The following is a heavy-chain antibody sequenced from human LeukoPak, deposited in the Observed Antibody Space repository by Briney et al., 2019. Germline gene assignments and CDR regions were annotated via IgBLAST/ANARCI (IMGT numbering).Heavy chain of an antibody. Sequence: GGSLRLSCAASGFTFSSYGMNWVRQAPGKGLEWVSSISSSGSSLFYADSVKGRFTISRDNAKNSLFLQMNSLRAEDTAVYYCARDQPFGSSGYWGQGTLVTVSS. CDR2: ISSSGSSL. V-gene: IGHV3-21*04. CDR1: GFTFSSYG. J-gene: IGHJ4*02. CDR3: ARDQPFGSSGY. D-gene: IGHD3-3*01.